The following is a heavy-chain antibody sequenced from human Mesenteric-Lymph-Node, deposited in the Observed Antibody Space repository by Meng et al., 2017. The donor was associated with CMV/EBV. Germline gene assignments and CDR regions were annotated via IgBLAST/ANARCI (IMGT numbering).Heavy chain of an antibody. CDR1: GFTVSSSY. V-gene: IGHV3-66*03. CDR3: ARDRGSGYNWNYVSYGMDV. J-gene: IGHJ6*02. D-gene: IGHD1-7*01. CDR2: IYSSGAM. Sequence: GGSLRLSCAASGFTVSSSYMNWVRQAPGRGLEWLSLIYSSGAMYYADSVKGRFTISRDNSKNTLYLQMKSLRVEDTAIYYCARDRGSGYNWNYVSYGMDVWGQGTTVTVSS.